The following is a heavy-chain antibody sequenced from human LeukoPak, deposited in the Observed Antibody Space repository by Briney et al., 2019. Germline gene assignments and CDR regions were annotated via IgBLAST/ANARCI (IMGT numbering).Heavy chain of an antibody. Sequence: GGSLRLSCAASGFTFSSYAMSWVRQAPGKGLEWVSAISGSGGSTNYADSVKGRFTISRDNSKNTLYLQMNSLRAEDTAVYYCASSLIAAPPFFDYWGQGTLVTVSS. CDR2: ISGSGGST. V-gene: IGHV3-23*01. D-gene: IGHD6-6*01. CDR3: ASSLIAAPPFFDY. CDR1: GFTFSSYA. J-gene: IGHJ4*02.